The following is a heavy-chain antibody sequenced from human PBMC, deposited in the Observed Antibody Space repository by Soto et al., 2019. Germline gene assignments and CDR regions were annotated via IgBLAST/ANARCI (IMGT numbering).Heavy chain of an antibody. Sequence: LRLSCAASGFTFSSYEMNWVRQAPGKGLEWVSYISSGSRTIYYADSVKGRFTISRDNAKNSLYLQMNSLRAEDTALYYCARDRGYSAYGAGNDALDIWGQGTMVTVSS. CDR2: ISSGSRTI. CDR3: ARDRGYSAYGAGNDALDI. V-gene: IGHV3-48*03. CDR1: GFTFSSYE. J-gene: IGHJ3*02. D-gene: IGHD5-12*01.